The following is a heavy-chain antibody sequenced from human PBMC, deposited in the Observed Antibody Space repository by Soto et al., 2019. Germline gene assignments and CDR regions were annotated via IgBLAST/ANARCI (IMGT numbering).Heavy chain of an antibody. CDR1: GFTFSSYA. J-gene: IGHJ3*02. Sequence: EVQLLESGGGLVQPGGSLRLSCAASGFTFSSYAMSWVRQAPGKGLEWVSAISGSGGSTYYADSVKGRFTISRDNSKNTLYLQMNSLRAEDTAVYYCAKESIAARGIETTRPECSGGSCYYHDAFDIWGQGTMVTVSS. D-gene: IGHD2-15*01. CDR2: ISGSGGST. V-gene: IGHV3-23*01. CDR3: AKESIAARGIETTRPECSGGSCYYHDAFDI.